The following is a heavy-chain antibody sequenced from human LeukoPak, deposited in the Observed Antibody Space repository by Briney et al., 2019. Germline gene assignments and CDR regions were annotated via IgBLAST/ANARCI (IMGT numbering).Heavy chain of an antibody. J-gene: IGHJ4*02. D-gene: IGHD4-17*01. Sequence: GGSLRLSCAASGFTFSNAWMNWVRQAPGKGLEWVGRIKDKTDGGTTDYAAPVKGRFTISRDDSKNTLYLQMNSLRAEDTAVYYCARGTTVTTTDYWGQGTLVTVSS. CDR3: ARGTTVTTTDY. CDR2: IKDKTDGGTT. CDR1: GFTFSNAW. V-gene: IGHV3-15*07.